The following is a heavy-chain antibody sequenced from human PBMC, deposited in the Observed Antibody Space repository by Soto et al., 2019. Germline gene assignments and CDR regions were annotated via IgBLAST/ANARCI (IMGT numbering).Heavy chain of an antibody. J-gene: IGHJ5*02. CDR1: GYTFTSYG. D-gene: IGHD5-12*01. CDR3: ARYRATIISFWFDP. Sequence: QVQLVQSGAEVKKPGASVKVSCKASGYTFTSYGISWVRQAPGQGLEWMGWISGYNGNTNYAQKLQGRVTMTTDTSTSKAYMELRSLRSDDTAGYYCARYRATIISFWFDPWGQGTRVTVSS. V-gene: IGHV1-18*01. CDR2: ISGYNGNT.